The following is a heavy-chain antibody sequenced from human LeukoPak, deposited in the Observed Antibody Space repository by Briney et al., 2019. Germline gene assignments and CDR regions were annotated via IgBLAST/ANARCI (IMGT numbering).Heavy chain of an antibody. J-gene: IGHJ5*02. CDR3: ARDPRNVGLAP. CDR1: GFSLSGYW. V-gene: IGHV3-74*01. Sequence: GGSLRLPCVASGFSLSGYWMYWVRQAPGKGLMYISRNNGDGSTTNYADVVKGRFTMSRDNVKNTLYLQMNSLRVEDTAVYYCARDPRNVGLAPWGQGTLVTVSS. D-gene: IGHD2-15*01. CDR2: NNGDGSTT.